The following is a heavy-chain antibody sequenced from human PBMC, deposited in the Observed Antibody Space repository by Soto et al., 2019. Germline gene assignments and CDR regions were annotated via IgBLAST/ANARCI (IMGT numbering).Heavy chain of an antibody. V-gene: IGHV5-51*01. D-gene: IGHD6-19*01. CDR3: ARRVAGTDNWFDP. CDR2: IYPGDSDT. CDR1: GYSFTSYW. Sequence: PGESLKISCKGSGYSFTSYWIGWVRQMPGEGLEWMGIIYPGDSDTRYSPSFQGQVTISADKSISTAYLQWSSLKASDTAIYYCARRVAGTDNWFDPWGQGTLVTVS. J-gene: IGHJ5*02.